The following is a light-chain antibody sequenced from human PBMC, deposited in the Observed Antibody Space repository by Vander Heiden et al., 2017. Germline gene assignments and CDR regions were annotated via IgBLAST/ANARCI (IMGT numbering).Light chain of an antibody. Sequence: QSVLPPPPSASGTPGQRATISCSGSSPTIGSNTVNWYQQLPGTAPKLLIYRNNQRPSGGPVRFSGSKSGTAASLAISGRQSEDEADYDCAAWDDSLNGPVFGGGTKLTVL. J-gene: IGLJ3*02. CDR3: AAWDDSLNGPV. V-gene: IGLV1-44*01. CDR1: SPTIGSNT. CDR2: RNN.